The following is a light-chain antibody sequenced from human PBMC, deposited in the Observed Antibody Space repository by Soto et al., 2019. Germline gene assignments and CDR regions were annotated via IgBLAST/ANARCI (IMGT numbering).Light chain of an antibody. J-gene: IGKJ2*01. CDR3: QQYDTWPLYT. CDR1: QSVASN. V-gene: IGKV3-15*01. CDR2: AAS. Sequence: IVMTQSPVTLSVSPGEGAALSCRASQSVASNLAWYQQRPGQAPRLLIYAASTRVTGIPARFSGSGSGTEFPLTISGLQPEDFAIYYCQQYDTWPLYTFGQGTKLEIK.